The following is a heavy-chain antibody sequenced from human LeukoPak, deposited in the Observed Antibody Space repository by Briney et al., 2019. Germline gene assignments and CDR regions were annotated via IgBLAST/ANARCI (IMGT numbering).Heavy chain of an antibody. V-gene: IGHV1-2*02. CDR2: INPNSGGT. Sequence: ASVKVSCKASGYTFTGYYMHWVRQAPGQGLEWMGWINPNSGGTNYAQKFQGRVTMTRDTSISTAYMELSRLRSDDTAVYNCARKTSSGWYSYFDYWGQGTLVTVSS. CDR3: ARKTSSGWYSYFDY. J-gene: IGHJ4*02. CDR1: GYTFTGYY. D-gene: IGHD6-19*01.